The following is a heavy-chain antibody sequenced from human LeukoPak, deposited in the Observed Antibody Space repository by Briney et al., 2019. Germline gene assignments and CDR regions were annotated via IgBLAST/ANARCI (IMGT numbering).Heavy chain of an antibody. CDR3: ARSPPHYDSSGYWAVMLFDI. J-gene: IGHJ3*02. CDR1: GFTVSSNY. CDR2: IYGGVNT. D-gene: IGHD3-22*01. V-gene: IGHV3-66*01. Sequence: GGSLRLSCAASGFTVSSNYMSWVRQAPGKGLEWVSVIYGGVNTVYADSVQGRFTISRDNSKNTLYLQMSSLRAEDTAVYYCARSPPHYDSSGYWAVMLFDIWGQGTMVTVSS.